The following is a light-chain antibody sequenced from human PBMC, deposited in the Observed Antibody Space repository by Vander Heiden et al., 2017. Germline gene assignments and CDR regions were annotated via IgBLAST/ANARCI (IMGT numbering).Light chain of an antibody. J-gene: IGLJ3*02. Sequence: FLLTQPHSVSESPGTTVTISCTRSSGSIASNYVQWYQQRPGSSPTTVIYEDNQRPSGVPDRFSGSIDSSSNSASLTISGLKTEDEADYYCQSYDSSNQVFGGGTKLTVL. CDR1: SGSIASNY. V-gene: IGLV6-57*01. CDR3: QSYDSSNQV. CDR2: EDN.